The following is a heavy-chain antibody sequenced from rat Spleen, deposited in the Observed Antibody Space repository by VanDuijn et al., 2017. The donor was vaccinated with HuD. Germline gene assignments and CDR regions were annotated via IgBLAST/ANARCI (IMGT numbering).Heavy chain of an antibody. D-gene: IGHD1-6*01. J-gene: IGHJ3*01. V-gene: IGHV5-19*01. CDR3: TTFSDYATSPFAY. Sequence: VQLKESGPGLVQPSQTLSLTCTVSGFSLSNYGVIWVRQPPGKGLEWVASISTGGGNTYYRDSVKGRFTISRDNAESTLYLQMGSLRSEDTATYYCTTFSDYATSPFAYWGRGTLVTVSS. CDR1: GFSLSNYG. CDR2: ISTGGGNT.